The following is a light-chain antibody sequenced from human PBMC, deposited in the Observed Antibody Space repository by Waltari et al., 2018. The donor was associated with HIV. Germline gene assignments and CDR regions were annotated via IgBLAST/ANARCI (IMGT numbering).Light chain of an antibody. J-gene: IGLJ2*01. V-gene: IGLV2-23*02. CDR1: SSDVGAYNL. CDR3: CSYAGRSTLEV. Sequence: SALTQPASVSGSPGQSITISCTGPSSDVGAYNLVPWYQQHPGKAPKFIIYEVNKRPSEVSIRFSGSKSGNTASLTISGLQAEDEADYYCCSYAGRSTLEVFGGGTKVTVL. CDR2: EVN.